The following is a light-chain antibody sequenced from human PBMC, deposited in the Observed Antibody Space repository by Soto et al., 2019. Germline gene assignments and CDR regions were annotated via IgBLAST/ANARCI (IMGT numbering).Light chain of an antibody. CDR1: SSNSGAGYD. J-gene: IGLJ1*01. CDR3: QSYDSGLSGYV. CDR2: GHN. V-gene: IGLV1-40*01. Sequence: QSVLTQPPSVSGAPGQRVTISCTGGSSNSGAGYDVHWYQQLPGTAPKLLIYGHNYRPSGVPDRFSGSKSGTSASLAITDLQAEDEADYYCQSYDSGLSGYVFGTGTKLTVL.